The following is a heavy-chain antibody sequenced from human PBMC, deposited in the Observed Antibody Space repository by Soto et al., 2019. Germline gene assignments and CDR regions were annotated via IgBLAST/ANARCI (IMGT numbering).Heavy chain of an antibody. CDR2: IYYSGST. V-gene: IGHV4-31*03. D-gene: IGHD3-22*01. CDR3: ARDRSGSGYYYSYYYGMDV. J-gene: IGHJ6*02. CDR1: GGSISSGGYY. Sequence: SETLSLTCTVSGGSISSGGYYSSWIRQHPGKGLEWIGYIYYSGSTYYNPSLKSRVTISVDTSKNQFSLKLSSVTAADTAVYYCARDRSGSGYYYSYYYGMDVWGQGTTVTVSS.